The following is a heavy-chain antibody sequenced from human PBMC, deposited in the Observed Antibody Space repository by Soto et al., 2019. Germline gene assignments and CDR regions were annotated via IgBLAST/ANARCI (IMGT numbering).Heavy chain of an antibody. D-gene: IGHD4-17*01. CDR3: AIKEPGDYESYYYGMDV. Sequence: GGSLRLSCAASGFTFSSYAMSWVRQAPGKGLEWVSAISGSGGSTYYADSVKGRFTISRDNSKNTLYLQMNSLRAEDTAVYYCAIKEPGDYESYYYGMDVWGQGTKVTVSS. J-gene: IGHJ6*02. CDR2: ISGSGGST. V-gene: IGHV3-23*01. CDR1: GFTFSSYA.